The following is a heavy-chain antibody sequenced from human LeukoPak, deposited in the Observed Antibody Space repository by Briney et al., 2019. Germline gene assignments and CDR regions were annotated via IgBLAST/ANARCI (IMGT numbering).Heavy chain of an antibody. CDR2: IRYDGSNK. D-gene: IGHD3-22*01. Sequence: GGSLRLSCAASGFTFSSYGMHWVRQAPGKGLEWVAFIRYDGSNKYHADSVKGRFTISRDNSKNRLYLQMNSLRAEDTAVYYCAKDNGPDYYDSSGYYDPYYMDVWGKGTTVTVSS. J-gene: IGHJ6*03. CDR1: GFTFSSYG. CDR3: AKDNGPDYYDSSGYYDPYYMDV. V-gene: IGHV3-30*02.